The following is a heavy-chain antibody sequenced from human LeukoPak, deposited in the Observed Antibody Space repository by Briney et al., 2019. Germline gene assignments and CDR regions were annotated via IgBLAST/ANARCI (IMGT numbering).Heavy chain of an antibody. CDR2: ISVNGETT. D-gene: IGHD6-19*01. CDR1: GFSVSSFG. CDR3: AQGFSSGWYPY. J-gene: IGHJ4*02. V-gene: IGHV3-23*01. Sequence: GGSLRLSCAVSGFSVSSFGMSWVRQAAGKGLEWISAISVNGETTWYADSVRGRFIISRDNSKNTLYLQLSSLRAEDTAVYYCAQGFSSGWYPYWGQGSLVSVSS.